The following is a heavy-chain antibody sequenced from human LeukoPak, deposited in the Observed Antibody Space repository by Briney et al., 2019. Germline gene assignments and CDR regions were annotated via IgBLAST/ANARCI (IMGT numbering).Heavy chain of an antibody. CDR3: AKDGVQVQNYYYYYMDV. D-gene: IGHD2-8*02. V-gene: IGHV3-43D*03. J-gene: IGHJ6*03. CDR1: GFTFDDYA. Sequence: GGSLRLSCAASGFTFDDYAMHWVRQAPGKGLEWVSLISWDGGSTYYADSVKGRFTISRDNNKNSLYLQMNSLRAEDTALYYCAKDGVQVQNYYYYYMDVWGKGTTVTVSS. CDR2: ISWDGGST.